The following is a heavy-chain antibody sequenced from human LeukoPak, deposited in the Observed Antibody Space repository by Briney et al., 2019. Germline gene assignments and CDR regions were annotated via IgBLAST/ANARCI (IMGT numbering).Heavy chain of an antibody. CDR3: AREGEYYDILTGSRYHAFDI. V-gene: IGHV1-46*01. CDR1: GYTFTSYY. D-gene: IGHD3-9*01. CDR2: INPSGGST. Sequence: ASVKVSCKASGYTFTSYYMHWVRQAPGQGLEWMGIINPSGGSTSYAQKFQGRVTMTRDTSTSTVYMELSSLRSEDTAVYYCAREGEYYDILTGSRYHAFDIWGQGTMVTVSS. J-gene: IGHJ3*02.